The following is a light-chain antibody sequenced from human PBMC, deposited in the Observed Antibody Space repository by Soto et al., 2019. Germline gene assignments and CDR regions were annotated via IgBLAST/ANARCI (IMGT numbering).Light chain of an antibody. Sequence: EAVLTPSPDTLSLSPVDTATLSCRASQSVDRYVAWYQQKVGQAPCLLIYDAYTRATGVGAGFPGSGSATDFSLNITRPEPEDFGVYYCPQRGKWPSTFGPGTKVDIK. CDR3: PQRGKWPST. CDR1: QSVDRY. V-gene: IGKV3-11*01. J-gene: IGKJ2*02. CDR2: DAY.